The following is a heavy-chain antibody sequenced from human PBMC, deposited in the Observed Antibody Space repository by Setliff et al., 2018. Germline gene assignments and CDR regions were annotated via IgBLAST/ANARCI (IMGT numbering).Heavy chain of an antibody. J-gene: IGHJ4*02. CDR1: GFRFSDLY. D-gene: IGHD3-3*01. CDR2: INHSGST. Sequence: GSLRLSCAASGFRFSDLYMSWVRQVPGKGLEWIGEINHSGSTNYNPSLKSRLAISVDASTNQFSLKLYSVTAADTAVYYCRYWSGYYNNDYWGQGTLVTVSS. V-gene: IGHV4-34*08. CDR3: RYWSGYYNNDY.